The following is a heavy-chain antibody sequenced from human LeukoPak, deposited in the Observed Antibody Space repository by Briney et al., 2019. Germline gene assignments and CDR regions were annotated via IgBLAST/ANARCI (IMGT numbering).Heavy chain of an antibody. CDR1: GFTFSGYW. Sequence: PGGSLRLSCAASGFTFSGYWMSWVRQAPGKGLEWVANIKQDGSEKYYVDSVKGRFTISRDNAKNSLYLQMNSLRAEDTAVYYCASGYGYGAPFDYWGQGTLVTVSS. D-gene: IGHD5-18*01. CDR3: ASGYGYGAPFDY. CDR2: IKQDGSEK. V-gene: IGHV3-7*01. J-gene: IGHJ4*02.